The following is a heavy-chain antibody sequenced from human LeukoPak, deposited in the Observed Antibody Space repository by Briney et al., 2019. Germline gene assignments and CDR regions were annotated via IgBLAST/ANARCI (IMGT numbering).Heavy chain of an antibody. CDR1: GFTFSTYS. D-gene: IGHD1-20*01. CDR3: ARITGTSEYFDS. CDR2: ISGTGTYI. Sequence: PGGSLRLSCAASGFTFSTYSMTWVRQAPGKGLEWVSFISGTGTYIYYPDSVKGRFTISRDNAKSSLYLQMSSLRAEDTATYYCARITGTSEYFDSCGQGTLVTVSS. V-gene: IGHV3-21*01. J-gene: IGHJ4*02.